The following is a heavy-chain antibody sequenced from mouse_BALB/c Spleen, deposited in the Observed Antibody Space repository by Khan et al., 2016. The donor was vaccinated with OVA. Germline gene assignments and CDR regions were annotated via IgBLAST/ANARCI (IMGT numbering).Heavy chain of an antibody. V-gene: IGHV14-3*02. CDR2: IDPANTNT. J-gene: IGHJ2*01. CDR1: GFNIKDTY. CDR3: ARNDGYDVDY. D-gene: IGHD2-2*01. Sequence: VQLQQPGTELVKPGASVKLSCTASGFNIKDTYMHWVKQRPEQGLEWIGRIDPANTNTKYDPKFQGKATITADKASNTAYLQLSSLTSEDTSVYYCARNDGYDVDYWGQGPTLTVPS.